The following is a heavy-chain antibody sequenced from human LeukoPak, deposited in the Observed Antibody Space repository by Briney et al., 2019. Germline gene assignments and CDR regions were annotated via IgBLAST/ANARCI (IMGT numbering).Heavy chain of an antibody. CDR3: ARDPYCSSTSCSYFDY. Sequence: GGSLRLSCAASGFTFSSYSMNWVRQAPGKGLEWVSYISSGSSTIYYADSVKGRFTISRDNAKNSLYLQMSSLRAEDTAVYHCARDPYCSSTSCSYFDYWGQGTLVTVSS. V-gene: IGHV3-48*01. J-gene: IGHJ4*02. CDR2: ISSGSSTI. CDR1: GFTFSSYS. D-gene: IGHD2-2*01.